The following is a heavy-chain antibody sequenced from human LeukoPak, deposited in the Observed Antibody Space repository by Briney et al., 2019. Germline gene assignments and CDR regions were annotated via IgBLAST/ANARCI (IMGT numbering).Heavy chain of an antibody. J-gene: IGHJ5*02. CDR2: IYTSGST. CDR3: AKDPPPHDSSGYWP. V-gene: IGHV4-4*07. CDR1: GGSISRYY. Sequence: SGALSLTCTVPGGSISRYYWSWIRPPAGKGLEWIGRIYTSGSTNYNPSLKSRVTMSGDTSKNQFSLKLSPVTAADTAVYYCAKDPPPHDSSGYWPWGQGTLVTVSS. D-gene: IGHD3-22*01.